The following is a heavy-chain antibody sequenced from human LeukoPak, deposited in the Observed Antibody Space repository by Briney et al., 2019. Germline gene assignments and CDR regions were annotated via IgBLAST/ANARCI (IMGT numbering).Heavy chain of an antibody. CDR3: AKNYYDRRGPYSWVFDY. CDR1: GFTFSDYA. V-gene: IGHV3-23*01. Sequence: GGSLRLSCPVYGFTFSDYAMTWDRQAPGNGLEWVSSIFAGGGAALYADSVRGRFTIFRDDSKSTLFLQMHSLRAEDTAIYYCAKNYYDRRGPYSWVFDYWGQGTLVTVSS. J-gene: IGHJ4*02. CDR2: IFAGGGAA. D-gene: IGHD3-22*01.